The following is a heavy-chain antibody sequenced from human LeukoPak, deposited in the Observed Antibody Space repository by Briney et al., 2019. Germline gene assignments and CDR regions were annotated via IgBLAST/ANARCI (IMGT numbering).Heavy chain of an antibody. CDR1: GYSISSGYY. Sequence: PSETLSLTCAVSGYSISSGYYWGWIRQPPGKGLEWIGSIYHSGSTYYNPSLKSRVTISVDTSKNQFSLKLSSVTAADTAVYYCARLYSHYDFWSGYFNWFDPWGQGTLVTVSS. D-gene: IGHD3-3*01. CDR3: ARLYSHYDFWSGYFNWFDP. CDR2: IYHSGST. J-gene: IGHJ5*02. V-gene: IGHV4-38-2*01.